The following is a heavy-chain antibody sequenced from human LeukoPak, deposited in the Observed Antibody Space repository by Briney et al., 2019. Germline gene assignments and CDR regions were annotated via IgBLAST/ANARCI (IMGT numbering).Heavy chain of an antibody. Sequence: PGGSLRLSCAASGFTFSDYYMSWIRQAPGKGLEWVSYISSSGTTIYYADSVKGRFSISRDNAKNSLYLQMNSLRAEDTAVYYCARDHRYYYDSIFAAFDYWGQGTLATVSS. CDR1: GFTFSDYY. CDR3: ARDHRYYYDSIFAAFDY. CDR2: ISSSGTTI. V-gene: IGHV3-11*04. J-gene: IGHJ4*02. D-gene: IGHD3-22*01.